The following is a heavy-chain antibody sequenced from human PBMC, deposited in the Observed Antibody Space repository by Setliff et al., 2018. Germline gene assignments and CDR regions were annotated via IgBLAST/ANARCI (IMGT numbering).Heavy chain of an antibody. CDR2: FHISGNVRSV. J-gene: IGHJ5*02. Sequence: SQTLSLTCTLSGYHINTHYGSWIRQSPGKGLEWIGYFHISGNVRSVNYNPSLKSRVTISRETPSNQFSLKLFSVTAAATAVYFCARDTPHDPVSSNWYRNWFDPWGQGILVTVS. CDR1: GYHINTHY. D-gene: IGHD6-13*01. V-gene: IGHV4-4*08. CDR3: ARDTPHDPVSSNWYRNWFDP.